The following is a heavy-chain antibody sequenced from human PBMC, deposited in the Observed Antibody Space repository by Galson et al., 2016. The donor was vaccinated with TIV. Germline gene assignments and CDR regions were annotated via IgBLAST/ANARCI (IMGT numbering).Heavy chain of an antibody. D-gene: IGHD5-18*01. CDR2: ISGGGRST. V-gene: IGHV3-23*01. CDR1: GFTFSSYA. J-gene: IGHJ4*02. CDR3: AKEADTPMARRFDS. Sequence: SLRLSCAASGFTFSSYAMNWVRQSPGKGLEWVSAISGGGRSTWYADSVKGRFTISRDQSKKTLSLQMNSLRAEDTALYFRAKEADTPMARRFDSWGQGTLVTVSS.